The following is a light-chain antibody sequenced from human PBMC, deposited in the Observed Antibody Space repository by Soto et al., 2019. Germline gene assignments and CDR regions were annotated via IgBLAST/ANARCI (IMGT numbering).Light chain of an antibody. Sequence: EIVLTQSPGTLSLSPGDRATLSCRASQSISSSYLAWYQQKPGQAPRLLIYGASSRATGIPDRFSGSGSGTDFTLTISRLEPEDFAGYYCQHYVSSPPWTFAQGTKVEIK. CDR2: GAS. V-gene: IGKV3-20*01. J-gene: IGKJ1*01. CDR1: QSISSSY. CDR3: QHYVSSPPWT.